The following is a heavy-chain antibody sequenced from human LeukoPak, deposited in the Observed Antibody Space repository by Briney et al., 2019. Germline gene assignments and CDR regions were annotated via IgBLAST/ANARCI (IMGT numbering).Heavy chain of an antibody. J-gene: IGHJ3*02. V-gene: IGHV4-59*01. CDR1: GGSISSYY. Sequence: SETLSLTCTVSGGSISSYYWSWIRQPPGKGLEWIGYIYYSGSTNYNPSLKSRVTISVDTSKNQFSLKLSSVTAADTAVYYCARANDAFGIWGQGTMVTVSS. CDR2: IYYSGST. CDR3: ARANDAFGI.